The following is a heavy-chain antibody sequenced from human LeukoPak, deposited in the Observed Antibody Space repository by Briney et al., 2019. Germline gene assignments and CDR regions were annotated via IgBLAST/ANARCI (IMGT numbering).Heavy chain of an antibody. D-gene: IGHD6-6*01. CDR1: GGSISSGGYS. Sequence: SETLSLTCAVSGGSISSGGYSWSWIRQPPGKGLEWIGYIYHSGSTYYNPSLKSRVTISVDTSKNQFSLKLSSVTAADTAVYFCARRKAVRPRDYYFDYWGQGTLVTVSS. J-gene: IGHJ4*02. CDR2: IYHSGST. V-gene: IGHV4-30-2*02. CDR3: ARRKAVRPRDYYFDY.